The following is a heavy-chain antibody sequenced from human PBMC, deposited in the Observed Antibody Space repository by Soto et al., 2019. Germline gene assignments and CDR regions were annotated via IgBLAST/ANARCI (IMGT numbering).Heavy chain of an antibody. CDR1: GYTFTGYY. CDR3: ARDRRDGYNQWESSDAFDI. CDR2: INPNSGGT. J-gene: IGHJ3*02. Sequence: ASVKVSCKASGYTFTGYYMHWVRQAPGQGLEWMGWINPNSGGTNYAQKFQGWVTMTRDTSISTAYMELSRLRSDDTAVYYCARDRRDGYNQWESSDAFDIWGQGTMVTVSS. V-gene: IGHV1-2*04. D-gene: IGHD1-26*01.